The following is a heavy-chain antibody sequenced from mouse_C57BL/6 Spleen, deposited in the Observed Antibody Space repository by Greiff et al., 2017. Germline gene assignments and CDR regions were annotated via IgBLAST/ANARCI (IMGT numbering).Heavy chain of an antibody. CDR3: ARHYYDGCFDD. V-gene: IGHV5-2*01. CDR2: INSDGGST. D-gene: IGHD1-1*01. CDR1: EYEFPSHD. J-gene: IGHJ2*01. Sequence: EVKLVESGGGLVQPGASLKLSCESNEYEFPSHDMSWVRKTPEKRLELVAAINSDGGSTYYPDTMERRFIISRDNTKKTLYLQISSLRLEDTALYYCARHYYDGCFDDWGQGTTLTVSS.